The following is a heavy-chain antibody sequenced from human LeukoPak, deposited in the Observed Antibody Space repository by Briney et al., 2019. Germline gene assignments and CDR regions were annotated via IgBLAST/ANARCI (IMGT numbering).Heavy chain of an antibody. V-gene: IGHV3-33*06. Sequence: PGRSLRLSCAASGFTFSSYGMHWVRQAPGKGLEWVAVIWYDGSNKYYADSVKGRFTISRDNSKNTLYLQMSSLRAEDTAVYYCVKDTLDTAMVYFDYWGQGTLVTVSS. J-gene: IGHJ4*02. CDR3: VKDTLDTAMVYFDY. CDR2: IWYDGSNK. D-gene: IGHD5-18*01. CDR1: GFTFSSYG.